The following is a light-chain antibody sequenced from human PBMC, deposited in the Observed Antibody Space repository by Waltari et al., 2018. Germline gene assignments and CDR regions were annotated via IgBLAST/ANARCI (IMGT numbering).Light chain of an antibody. CDR3: QQYYGTPPT. Sequence: DIVMTQSPDFLTVSLGERATINCKSSQSLLYRSNNKNYLAWYQQKLGQPPNLLIYWASTRKAGVPDRFSGSGSGTDFTLTISSLQAEDVAVYYCQQYYGTPPTFGQGTKVDIK. J-gene: IGKJ1*01. CDR1: QSLLYRSNNKNY. CDR2: WAS. V-gene: IGKV4-1*01.